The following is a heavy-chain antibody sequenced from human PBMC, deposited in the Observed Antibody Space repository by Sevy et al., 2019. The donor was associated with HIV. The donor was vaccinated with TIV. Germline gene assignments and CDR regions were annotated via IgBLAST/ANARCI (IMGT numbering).Heavy chain of an antibody. CDR1: GDTFITYD. CDR2: MSPKRGNT. Sequence: ASVKVSCKASGDTFITYDINWVRQATGQGLEWMGGMSPKRGNTDYAQKFQGRLIMTRDLATSTAYMELSSMRSEDTAVYYCASGGTGDVWTYEYYYSGMAVWGQGTTVTVSS. D-gene: IGHD3-3*01. V-gene: IGHV1-8*01. CDR3: ASGGTGDVWTYEYYYSGMAV. J-gene: IGHJ6*02.